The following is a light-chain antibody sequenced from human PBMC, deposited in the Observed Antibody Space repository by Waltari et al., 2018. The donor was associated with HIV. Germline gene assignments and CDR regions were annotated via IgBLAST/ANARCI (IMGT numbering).Light chain of an antibody. J-gene: IGLJ1*01. CDR3: ETWDSNTRV. CDR2: LEGSGSY. V-gene: IGLV4-60*01. Sequence: QPVLTQSSSASASLGSSVKLTCTLNSGHSTYIIAWHQQQPGKAPRYLIKLEGSGSYNKGSGVPDRFSGSSSGADRYLTISNLQLEDEADYYCETWDSNTRVFGTGTKVTVL. CDR1: SGHSTYI.